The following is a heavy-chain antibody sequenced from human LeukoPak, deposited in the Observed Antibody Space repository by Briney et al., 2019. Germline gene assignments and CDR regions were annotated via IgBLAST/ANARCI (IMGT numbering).Heavy chain of an antibody. Sequence: PGGSLKLSCAASGFTVSNNYMSWVRQAPGKGLEWVSVIYSGGSTYYADSVKGRFTISRDSSKNTLYLQMNSLRAEDTAVYYCARVGPHYGMDVWGQGTTVTVSS. V-gene: IGHV3-53*01. CDR3: ARVGPHYGMDV. CDR1: GFTVSNNY. J-gene: IGHJ6*02. CDR2: IYSGGST.